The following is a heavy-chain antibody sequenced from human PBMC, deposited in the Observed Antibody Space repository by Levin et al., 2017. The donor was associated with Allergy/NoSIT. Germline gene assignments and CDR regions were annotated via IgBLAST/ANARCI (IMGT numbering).Heavy chain of an antibody. D-gene: IGHD3-22*01. Sequence: GGSLRLSCAASGFTFSIYAMHWVRQAPGKGLEWVAVISHDGDNKKYADSVKGRFTISRDNSKNTLYLQMNSLRAEDTAVYYCARVGQPYYHDSSDYLHFDYWGQGTLVTVSS. J-gene: IGHJ4*02. CDR2: ISHDGDNK. CDR3: ARVGQPYYHDSSDYLHFDY. V-gene: IGHV3-30-3*01. CDR1: GFTFSIYA.